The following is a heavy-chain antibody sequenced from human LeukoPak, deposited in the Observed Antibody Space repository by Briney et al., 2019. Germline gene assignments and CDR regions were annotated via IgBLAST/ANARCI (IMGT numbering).Heavy chain of an antibody. CDR3: ASELWFGELSPGY. CDR1: GFTFSSYS. V-gene: IGHV3-21*01. Sequence: GGSLRLSCAASGFTFSSYSMNWVRQAPGKGLECVSSISSSSSYIYYADSVKGRFTISRDNAKNSLYLKMNSLRAEDTAVYYCASELWFGELSPGYWGQGTLVTVSS. J-gene: IGHJ4*02. D-gene: IGHD3-10*01. CDR2: ISSSSSYI.